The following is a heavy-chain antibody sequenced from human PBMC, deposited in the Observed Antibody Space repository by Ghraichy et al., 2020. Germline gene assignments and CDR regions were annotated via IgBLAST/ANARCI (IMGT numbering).Heavy chain of an antibody. Sequence: GGSLRLSCVVSGFTLSSYTITWVRQAPGKGLEWVASISSSSTYIYYADSMKGRFIISRDNAKSSLYLQMNSLRAEDTAVYYCARDHCGCDCYNGGDAFDIWGQGTMVAVSS. CDR1: GFTLSSYT. V-gene: IGHV3-21*01. CDR2: ISSSSTYI. J-gene: IGHJ3*02. CDR3: ARDHCGCDCYNGGDAFDI. D-gene: IGHD2-21*02.